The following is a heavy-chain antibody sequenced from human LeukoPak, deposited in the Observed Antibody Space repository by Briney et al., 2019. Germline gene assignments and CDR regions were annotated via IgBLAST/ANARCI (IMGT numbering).Heavy chain of an antibody. J-gene: IGHJ4*02. Sequence: VASVKVSCKASGYTFTSCYMHWVRQAPGQGLEWMGIINPGAGSTSYAQKFQGRVTMTRDLSTSTVYMELSSLRSEDTAMYYCARDLSPGTVTIFNYWGQGSLVTVSS. CDR2: INPGAGST. D-gene: IGHD4-17*01. V-gene: IGHV1-46*01. CDR3: ARDLSPGTVTIFNY. CDR1: GYTFTSCY.